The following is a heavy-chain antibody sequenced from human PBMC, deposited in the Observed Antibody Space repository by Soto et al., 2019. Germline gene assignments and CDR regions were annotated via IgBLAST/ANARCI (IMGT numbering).Heavy chain of an antibody. J-gene: IGHJ4*02. V-gene: IGHV1-3*01. D-gene: IGHD3-3*01. CDR3: ARAAKVFGVITNPYDF. CDR1: GYRFTNYG. Sequence: QVQLVQSGAEVKKPGASVKVSCKTSGYRFTNYGMHWVRQAPGQGLEWMGWINAGTGHTAFSQKLQGRVTINRDTSASTAYMELNNLKYEDTAVYYCARAAKVFGVITNPYDFWGQGTLVTVSS. CDR2: INAGTGHT.